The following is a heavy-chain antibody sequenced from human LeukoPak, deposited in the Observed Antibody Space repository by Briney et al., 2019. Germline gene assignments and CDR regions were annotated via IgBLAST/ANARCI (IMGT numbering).Heavy chain of an antibody. CDR2: IRHDGSNE. D-gene: IGHD6-13*01. CDR1: GFSFSSYG. CDR3: ARDSPSSYSSSWPSSIDY. V-gene: IGHV3-30*02. J-gene: IGHJ4*02. Sequence: GGSLRLSCAVSGFSFSSYGMYWVRQAPGKGLEWVAFIRHDGSNEYYADSVKGRFTISRDNSKNTLYLQMNSLRAEDTAVYYCARDSPSSYSSSWPSSIDYWGQGTLVTVSS.